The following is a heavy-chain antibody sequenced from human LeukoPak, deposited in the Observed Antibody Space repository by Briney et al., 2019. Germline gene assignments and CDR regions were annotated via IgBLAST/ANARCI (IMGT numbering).Heavy chain of an antibody. CDR2: INSDGSST. CDR3: AKDPFSCRSSGCHGIDY. J-gene: IGHJ4*02. Sequence: PGGSLRLSCAASGFTFSSYWMHWVRQAPGKGLVWVSRINSDGSSTNYADSVKGRFTISRDNAKNTLYLQMNTLRAEDTALYYCAKDPFSCRSSGCHGIDYWGQGTLVTVSS. V-gene: IGHV3-74*01. CDR1: GFTFSSYW. D-gene: IGHD6-19*01.